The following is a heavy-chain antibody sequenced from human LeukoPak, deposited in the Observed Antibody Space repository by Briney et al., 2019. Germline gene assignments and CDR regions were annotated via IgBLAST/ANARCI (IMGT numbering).Heavy chain of an antibody. J-gene: IGHJ4*02. CDR2: TPYHGVSR. V-gene: IGHV3-30*02. CDR1: GFIFGSYG. CDR3: AKDRHGDYTSDY. D-gene: IGHD4-17*01. Sequence: PGGSLRLCCAASGFIFGSYGMHWVRQAPGKGLEWVAFTPYHGVSRYYTESVKGRFTISRDNSKSTLYLQMNSLRIEDTAVYYCAKDRHGDYTSDYWGQGTLVIVSS.